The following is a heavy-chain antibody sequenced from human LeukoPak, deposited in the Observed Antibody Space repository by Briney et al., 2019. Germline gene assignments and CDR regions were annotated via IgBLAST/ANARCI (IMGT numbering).Heavy chain of an antibody. J-gene: IGHJ3*02. CDR1: GYTFTSYY. Sequence: GASVKVSCKASGYTFTSYYMHWVRQAPGQGLEWMGIINPSGGSTSYAQKFQGRVTMTRDTSTSTVYMELSSLRSEDTAVYYCAKGYSSSWYARGDAFDIWGQGTMVTVSS. CDR3: AKGYSSSWYARGDAFDI. D-gene: IGHD6-13*01. V-gene: IGHV1-46*01. CDR2: INPSGGST.